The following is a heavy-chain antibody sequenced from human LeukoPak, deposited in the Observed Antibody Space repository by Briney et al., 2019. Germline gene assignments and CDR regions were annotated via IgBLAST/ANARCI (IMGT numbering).Heavy chain of an antibody. Sequence: SVKVSCKASGGTFSSYAISWVRQAPGQGLEWMGRIIPILGIANYAQKFQGRVTITADKSTSTAYMELSSLRSEDTAVYYCARAVSQEPRFDPWGQGTLVTVSS. CDR2: IIPILGIA. D-gene: IGHD1-26*01. V-gene: IGHV1-69*04. CDR1: GGTFSSYA. J-gene: IGHJ5*02. CDR3: ARAVSQEPRFDP.